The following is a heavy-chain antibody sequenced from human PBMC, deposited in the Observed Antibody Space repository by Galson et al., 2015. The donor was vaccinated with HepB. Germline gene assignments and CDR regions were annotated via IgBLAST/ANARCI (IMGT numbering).Heavy chain of an antibody. CDR3: AKKWGSERGVAGCLD. J-gene: IGHJ4*02. CDR2: ISASGRIT. Sequence: SLRLSCAASGFTFNSYVMGWVRQAPGKGLEWVSSISASGRITYYADSVKGRFTISRDNSKNTLYLQMNSLRAEDTAVYYCAKKWGSERGVAGCLDWGEGTLVTLSS. V-gene: IGHV3-23*01. D-gene: IGHD3-16*01. CDR1: GFTFNSYV.